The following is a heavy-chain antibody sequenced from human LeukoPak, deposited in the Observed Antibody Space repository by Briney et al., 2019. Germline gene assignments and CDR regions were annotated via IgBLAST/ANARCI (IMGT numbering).Heavy chain of an antibody. CDR1: GASFSDYY. J-gene: IGHJ4*02. CDR2: INHSGST. D-gene: IGHD6-19*01. V-gene: IGHV4-34*01. Sequence: SETLSLTCVVYGASFSDYYWTWIRQPPGKGLEWIGEINHSGSTNYNPSLKSRVTISVDTSKNQFSLKLSSVTAADTAVYYCASSGWYRYWGQGTLVTVSS. CDR3: ASSGWYRY.